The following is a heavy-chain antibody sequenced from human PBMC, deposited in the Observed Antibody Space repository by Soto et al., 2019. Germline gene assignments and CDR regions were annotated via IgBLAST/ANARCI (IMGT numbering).Heavy chain of an antibody. J-gene: IGHJ3*02. CDR1: GYTFTSYY. D-gene: IGHD2-15*01. CDR2: INPSGGST. CDR3: ARLYVVAATRDAFDI. Sequence: ASVKVSCKASGYTFTSYYMHWVRQAPGQGLEWMGIINPSGGSTSYAQRFQGRVTMTRDTSTSTVYMELSSLRSEDTSLYYCARLYVVAATRDAFDIWGQGTMVTVSS. V-gene: IGHV1-46*03.